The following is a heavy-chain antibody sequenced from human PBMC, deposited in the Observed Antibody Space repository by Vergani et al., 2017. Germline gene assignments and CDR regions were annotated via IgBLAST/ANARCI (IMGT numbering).Heavy chain of an antibody. CDR3: VYGKTECGTTGCFYPFYYCSYMDV. CDR1: GFSLNTRGVS. V-gene: IGHV2-5*04. J-gene: IGHJ6*03. Sequence: QITLKESGPTLVKPTQTLTLTCTFSGFSLNTRGVSVAWIRQPPGKALDWLALIYWNDDQHYSPSLNNRVTITKDTSKNQVVLTMTNMDYVDTRTYYCVYGKTECGTTGCFYPFYYCSYMDVWGKGTTVTVSS. D-gene: IGHD1-7*01. CDR2: IYWNDDQ.